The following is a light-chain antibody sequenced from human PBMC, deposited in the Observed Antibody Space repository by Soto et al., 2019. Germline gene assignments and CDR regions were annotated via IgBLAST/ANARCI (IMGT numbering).Light chain of an antibody. CDR1: QSVSSK. CDR3: QQYNSWLWT. CDR2: GAS. V-gene: IGKV3-15*01. J-gene: IGKJ1*01. Sequence: EIVMTQSPATLSVSPGEGATLSCRASQSVSSKLAWYQQKPGQAPRLLFYGASTRATGIPARFSGSGSGTEFTLIISGLQSEDSAVYYCQQYNSWLWTFGQGTKVDIK.